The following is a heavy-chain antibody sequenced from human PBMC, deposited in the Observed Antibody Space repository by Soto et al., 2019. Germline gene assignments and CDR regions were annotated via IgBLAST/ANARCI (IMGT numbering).Heavy chain of an antibody. CDR1: GFNFSTYV. J-gene: IGHJ6*03. D-gene: IGHD6-6*01. CDR3: ARGHSGSSLYYYYFMDV. CDR2: INSDGGTT. Sequence: GGSKRHSCASSGFNFSTYVRRWIRQAPGKELVWVSRINSDGGTTTYADSVKGRFTVSSDNAQNTLYLQVNSLRAEDTAVYYCARGHSGSSLYYYYFMDVWGKGTTVTVSS. V-gene: IGHV3-74*01.